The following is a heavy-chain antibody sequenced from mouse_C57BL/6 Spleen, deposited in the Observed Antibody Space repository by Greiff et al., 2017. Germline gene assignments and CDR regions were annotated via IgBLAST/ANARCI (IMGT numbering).Heavy chain of an antibody. CDR3: AGCGGYCWCAY. CDR2: INPSRGYT. D-gene: IGHD2-3*01. Sequence: QVQLKQSGAELAKPGASVTLSCTASGYTFTSYWMHWVKQRPGQGLEWIGYINPSRGYTKYNQKFKDQATLTADNSSSTAYMQLSSLTYEDYAVYYCAGCGGYCWCAYWGQGTLVTVSA. J-gene: IGHJ3*01. V-gene: IGHV1-7*01. CDR1: GYTFTSYW.